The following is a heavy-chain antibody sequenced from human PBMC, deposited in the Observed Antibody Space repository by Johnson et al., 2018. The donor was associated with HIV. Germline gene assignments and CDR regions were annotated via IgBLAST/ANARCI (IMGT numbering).Heavy chain of an antibody. D-gene: IGHD6-6*01. V-gene: IGHV3-48*04. J-gene: IGHJ3*02. CDR3: ARVFYRYSSSSTAAFDI. CDR1: GFTFSSYD. Sequence: VQLVESGGGLVQPGGSLRLSCAASGFTFSSYDMHWVRQATGKGLEWVSYISSSGSTIYYADSVKGRFTISRDNAKNSLYLQMNSLRAEDTAVYYCARVFYRYSSSSTAAFDIWGQGTMVTVSS. CDR2: ISSSGSTI.